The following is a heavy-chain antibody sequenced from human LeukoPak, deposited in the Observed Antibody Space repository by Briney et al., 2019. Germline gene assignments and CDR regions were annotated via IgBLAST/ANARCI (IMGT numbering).Heavy chain of an antibody. CDR1: GFTFSSYG. CDR2: ISYDGSNK. CDR3: ARAPLQLWLYFDY. V-gene: IGHV3-30*03. D-gene: IGHD5-18*01. J-gene: IGHJ4*02. Sequence: PGGSLRLSCAASGFTFSSYGMHWVRQAPGKGLEWVAVISYDGSNKYYADSVKGRFTISRDNSKNTLYLQMNSLRAEDTAVYYCARAPLQLWLYFDYWGQGTLVTVSS.